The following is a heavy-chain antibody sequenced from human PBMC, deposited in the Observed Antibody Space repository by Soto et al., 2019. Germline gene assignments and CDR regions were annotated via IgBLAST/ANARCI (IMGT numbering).Heavy chain of an antibody. Sequence: QVQLQESGPGLVKSSETLSLTCNVSGGSITGAYYWNWIRQHPGKGLEWIGSIHYRGSTYYNPSLKSRITISRDRANNQFSLKLSSVTAADTAVYYCARVRDSFGLDVWGQGTTVTVSS. J-gene: IGHJ6*02. D-gene: IGHD2-15*01. CDR1: GGSITGAYY. CDR3: ARVRDSFGLDV. CDR2: IHYRGST. V-gene: IGHV4-31*03.